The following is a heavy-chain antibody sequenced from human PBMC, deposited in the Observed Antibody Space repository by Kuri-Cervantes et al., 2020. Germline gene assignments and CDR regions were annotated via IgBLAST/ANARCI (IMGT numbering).Heavy chain of an antibody. J-gene: IGHJ4*02. CDR3: ARGHNGPFDY. CDR1: GYTSTSYD. V-gene: IGHV1-8*01. Sequence: ASVKVSCKASGYTSTSYDVKWVRQATGQGLEWMRWMILKTGNTGYAQKFQGRVTMTRNTSISTAYMELSSLRSEDTAVYYCARGHNGPFDYWGQGTLVTVSS. D-gene: IGHD1-14*01. CDR2: MILKTGNT.